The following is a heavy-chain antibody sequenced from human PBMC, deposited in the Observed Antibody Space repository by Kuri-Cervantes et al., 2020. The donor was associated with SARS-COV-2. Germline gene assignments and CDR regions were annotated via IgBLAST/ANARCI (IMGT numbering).Heavy chain of an antibody. Sequence: GGSLRLSCAASGFTFSSYGMHWVRQAPGKGLEWVAVIWYDGSNKYYADSVKGRFTISRDSSKNTLYLQMNSLRAEDTAVYYCARGIAARRGYYYYGMDVWGQGTTVTVSS. J-gene: IGHJ6*02. CDR2: IWYDGSNK. CDR1: GFTFSSYG. V-gene: IGHV3-33*01. D-gene: IGHD6-6*01. CDR3: ARGIAARRGYYYYGMDV.